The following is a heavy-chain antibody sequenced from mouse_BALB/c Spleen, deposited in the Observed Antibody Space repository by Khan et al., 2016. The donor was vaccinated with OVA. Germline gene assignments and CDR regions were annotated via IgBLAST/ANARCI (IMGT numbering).Heavy chain of an antibody. D-gene: IGHD1-2*01. J-gene: IGHJ3*01. V-gene: IGHV2-6-7*01. CDR3: ARELRLGGFAY. CDR1: GFSLTGYG. CDR2: IWGDGST. Sequence: VQLQESGPGLVAPSQSLSITCTVSGFSLTGYGVNWVRQPPGKGLEWLGMIWGDGSTDYNSALKSRLSISNDNSKSQVFLKMNSLQTDDTARYYCARELRLGGFAYWGQGTLVTVSA.